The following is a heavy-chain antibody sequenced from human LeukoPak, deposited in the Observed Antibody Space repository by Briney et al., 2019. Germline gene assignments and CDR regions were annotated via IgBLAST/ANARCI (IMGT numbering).Heavy chain of an antibody. J-gene: IGHJ5*02. D-gene: IGHD6-13*01. CDR1: GFTFSSYG. CDR3: AKDPIPGYSSSRWFDP. Sequence: GGSLRLSCAASGFTFSSYGMHWVRQAPGKGLEWVAVISYDGSNKYYADSVKGRFTISRDNSKNTLYLQMNSLRAEDTAVYYCAKDPIPGYSSSRWFDPWGQGTLVTVSS. V-gene: IGHV3-30*18. CDR2: ISYDGSNK.